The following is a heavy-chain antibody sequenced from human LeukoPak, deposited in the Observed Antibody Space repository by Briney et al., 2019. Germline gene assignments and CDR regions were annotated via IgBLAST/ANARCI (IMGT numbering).Heavy chain of an antibody. CDR3: ARGSPNSLDIVVVPAATPQGHPSNGSRVLDP. CDR1: GGSFSGYY. D-gene: IGHD2-2*03. CDR2: INHSGST. J-gene: IGHJ5*02. Sequence: SETLSLTCAVYGGSFSGYYWSWIRQPPGKGLEWIGEINHSGSTNYNPSLKSRVTISVDTSKNQFSLKLSSVTAADTAVYYCARGSPNSLDIVVVPAATPQGHPSNGSRVLDPWGQGTLVTVSS. V-gene: IGHV4-34*01.